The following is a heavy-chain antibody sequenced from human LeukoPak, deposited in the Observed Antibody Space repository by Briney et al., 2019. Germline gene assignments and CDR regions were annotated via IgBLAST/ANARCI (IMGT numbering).Heavy chain of an antibody. D-gene: IGHD6-13*01. CDR2: VSDSGST. CDR1: GGSISSHY. J-gene: IGHJ6*03. CDR3: ARTGSSWPLYYYYYMDV. Sequence: PSEALSLTCTVSGGSISSHYWSWIRQPPGKGLEWIGYVSDSGSTNYNPSHKSRVTVSVDTSKDQFSLKLTSVTAADTAVYYCARTGSSWPLYYYYYMDVWGKGTTVTVSS. V-gene: IGHV4-59*11.